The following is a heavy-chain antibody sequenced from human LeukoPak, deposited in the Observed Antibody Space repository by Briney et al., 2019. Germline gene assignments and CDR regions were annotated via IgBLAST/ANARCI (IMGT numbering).Heavy chain of an antibody. V-gene: IGHV3-21*01. CDR3: ARDSGYDNDAFDI. CDR2: ISSSSSYI. J-gene: IGHJ3*02. CDR1: GFTFSSYA. D-gene: IGHD5-12*01. Sequence: GSLRLSCAASGFTFSSYAMSWVRQAPGKGLEWVSSISSSSSYIYYADSVKGRFTISRDNAKNSLYLQMNSLRAEDTAVYYCARDSGYDNDAFDIWGQGTMVTVSS.